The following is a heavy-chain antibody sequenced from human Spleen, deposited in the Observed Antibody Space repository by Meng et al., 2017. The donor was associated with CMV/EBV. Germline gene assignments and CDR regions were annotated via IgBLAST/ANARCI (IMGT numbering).Heavy chain of an antibody. V-gene: IGHV1-69*05. CDR3: ATATEAEDAVVVPAARPLYYYYYDMDV. J-gene: IGHJ6*02. CDR1: GGTFSTYA. CDR2: IIPMFASV. Sequence: SVKVSCKASGGTFSTYAITWVRQAPGQGLEWMGGIIPMFASVNYAQKFQGRVTLTTDESTGTAYMQLSSLKSEDTAVYYCATATEAEDAVVVPAARPLYYYYYDMDVWGQGTTVTVSS. D-gene: IGHD2-2*01.